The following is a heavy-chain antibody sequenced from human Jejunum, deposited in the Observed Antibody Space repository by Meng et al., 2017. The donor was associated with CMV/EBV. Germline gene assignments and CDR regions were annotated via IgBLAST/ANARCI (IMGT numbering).Heavy chain of an antibody. Sequence: FTFSDYSMNWVRQAPGKGLEWVAHISSRSNTIYYADSVKGRLTIARDNAKNSLYLQMNSLRAEDTAVYYCARGGRGNYYYYYGMDVWGQGTTVTVSS. D-gene: IGHD3-16*01. J-gene: IGHJ6*02. V-gene: IGHV3-48*04. CDR2: ISSRSNTI. CDR1: FTFSDYS. CDR3: ARGGRGNYYYYYGMDV.